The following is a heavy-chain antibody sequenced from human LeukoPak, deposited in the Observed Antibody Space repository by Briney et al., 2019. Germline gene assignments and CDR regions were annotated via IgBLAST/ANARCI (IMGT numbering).Heavy chain of an antibody. D-gene: IGHD6-19*01. CDR2: IYGGGST. CDR1: GFTVSSNY. Sequence: GGTLRLSCAASGFTVSSNYMSWVRQAPGKGLEWVSVIYGGGSTYYADSVKGRFTISRDNSKNTVYLQMNSLRAEDTAVYYCVRRDSTGWYYFDYWGQGTLVTVSS. CDR3: VRRDSTGWYYFDY. J-gene: IGHJ4*02. V-gene: IGHV3-53*01.